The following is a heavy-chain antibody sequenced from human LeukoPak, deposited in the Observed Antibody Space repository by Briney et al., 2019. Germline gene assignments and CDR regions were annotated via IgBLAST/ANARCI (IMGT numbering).Heavy chain of an antibody. CDR1: GGSISSYY. Sequence: SETLSLTCTVSGGSISSYYWSWIRQPPGKGLEWIGYIYYSGSTNYNPSLKSRVTISVDTSKNQFPLKLSSVTAADTAVYYCARLSGYYIPYYFDYWGQGTLVTVSS. D-gene: IGHD1-26*01. CDR2: IYYSGST. CDR3: ARLSGYYIPYYFDY. V-gene: IGHV4-59*08. J-gene: IGHJ4*02.